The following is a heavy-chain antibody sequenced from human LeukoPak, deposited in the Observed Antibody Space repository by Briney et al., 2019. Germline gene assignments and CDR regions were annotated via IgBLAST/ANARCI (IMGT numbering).Heavy chain of an antibody. V-gene: IGHV3-30*18. J-gene: IGHJ4*02. D-gene: IGHD3-22*01. CDR1: GFMFDDYG. CDR3: AKDLDSSGYSY. CDR2: ILNDGTRK. Sequence: GGSLRLSCAASGFMFDDYGMSWVRQAPGKGLEWVAVILNDGTRKYYAESVKGRFTISRDNSKNTLYLQMNSLRVEDTAVYYCAKDLDSSGYSYWGQGTLVSVSS.